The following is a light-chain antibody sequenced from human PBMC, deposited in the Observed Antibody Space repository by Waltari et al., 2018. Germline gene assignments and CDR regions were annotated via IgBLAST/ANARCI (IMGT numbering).Light chain of an antibody. CDR2: WAS. Sequence: DIVMTQSPDSLTVSLGERATINCKSSQSVFDNSGNNNYLAWYQQKPGQPPNFLISWASARESGGPDRFSGSGSGADFTLTISSLRAEDVAVYYCQQYFSTPFTFGQGTRLDIK. V-gene: IGKV4-1*01. CDR1: QSVFDNSGNNNY. CDR3: QQYFSTPFT. J-gene: IGKJ2*01.